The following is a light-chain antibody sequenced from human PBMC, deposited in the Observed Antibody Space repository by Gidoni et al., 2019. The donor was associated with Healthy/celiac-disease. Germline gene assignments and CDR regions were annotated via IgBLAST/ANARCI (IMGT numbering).Light chain of an antibody. CDR3: QQYYSTPGWT. Sequence: DIVMTQSPDSMAVSLGAMATINCKSSQSVLYSSNNKNYLAWYQQKPGQPPKLLIYWASTRESGVPDRFSGSGSGTDVTLTISSLQAEDVAVYYCQQYYSTPGWTFGQGTKVEIK. V-gene: IGKV4-1*01. CDR2: WAS. J-gene: IGKJ1*01. CDR1: QSVLYSSNNKNY.